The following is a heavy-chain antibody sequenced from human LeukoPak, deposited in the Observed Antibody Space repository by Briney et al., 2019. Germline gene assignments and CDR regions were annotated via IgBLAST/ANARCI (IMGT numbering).Heavy chain of an antibody. CDR2: ISYDGSNK. CDR3: ARSEVFLERFVPDYYYYGMDV. Sequence: GGSLRLSCAASGFTFSSYAMHWVRQAPGKGLEWVAVISYDGSNKYYADSVKGRFTISRDNSKNTLYLQMNSLRAEDTAVYYCARSEVFLERFVPDYYYYGMDVWGQGTTVTVSS. D-gene: IGHD3-3*01. J-gene: IGHJ6*02. CDR1: GFTFSSYA. V-gene: IGHV3-30-3*01.